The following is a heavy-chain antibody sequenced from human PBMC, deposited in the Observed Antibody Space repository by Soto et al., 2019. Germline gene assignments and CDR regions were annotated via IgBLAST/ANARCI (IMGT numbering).Heavy chain of an antibody. J-gene: IGHJ6*02. D-gene: IGHD2-15*01. CDR1: GGSISSYY. Sequence: QVQLQESGPGLVKPSETLSLTCTVSGGSISSYYWSWIRQPPGKGLEWIGYIYYSGSTNYNPSLKSRVTISVDTSKNQFSLKLSSVTAADTAVYYCARYSDCSGGSCSNRGTYYYYGMDVWGQGTTVTVSS. V-gene: IGHV4-59*01. CDR3: ARYSDCSGGSCSNRGTYYYYGMDV. CDR2: IYYSGST.